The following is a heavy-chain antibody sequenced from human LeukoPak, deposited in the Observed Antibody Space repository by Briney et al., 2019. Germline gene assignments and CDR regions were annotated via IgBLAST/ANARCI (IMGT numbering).Heavy chain of an antibody. CDR1: GFPFSSYA. CDR2: ISDSGGST. Sequence: GGSLRLSCSASGFPFSSYAMHWVRQAPGKGLEYVSAISDSGGSTYYADSVKGRFTISRDNSKNTLYLQMSSLRAEDTAVYFCVRGYSFGPYGMDVWGQGTTVTVAS. J-gene: IGHJ6*02. V-gene: IGHV3-64D*09. CDR3: VRGYSFGPYGMDV. D-gene: IGHD2-15*01.